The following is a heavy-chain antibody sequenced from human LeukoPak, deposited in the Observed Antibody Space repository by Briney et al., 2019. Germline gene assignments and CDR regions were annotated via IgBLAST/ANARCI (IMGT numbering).Heavy chain of an antibody. J-gene: IGHJ6*04. V-gene: IGHV1-18*01. CDR3: ARDPWYYDILTGYYPTWGMDV. Sequence: GASVKVSCKTSGYTFTSYGISWVRQAPGQGLEWMGWISTYNGNTNYAQKLQGRVTMTRDMSTSTVYMELSSLRSDDTAVYYCARDPWYYDILTGYYPTWGMDVWGKGTTVTISS. D-gene: IGHD3-9*01. CDR1: GYTFTSYG. CDR2: ISTYNGNT.